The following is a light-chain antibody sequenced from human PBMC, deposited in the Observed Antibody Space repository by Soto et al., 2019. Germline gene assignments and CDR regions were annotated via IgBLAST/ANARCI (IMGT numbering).Light chain of an antibody. Sequence: QSVLTKPASVSGAPGQSITISCTGSSNDVGAFNYVSWYRHSPGEAPKVLIRGVSIRPSGVSIRFSASKSANTASLTISGLHAEDEALYYCSSYTTSNTWVFVGGTKLTVL. CDR3: SSYTTSNTWV. V-gene: IGLV2-14*03. J-gene: IGLJ3*02. CDR1: SNDVGAFNY. CDR2: GVS.